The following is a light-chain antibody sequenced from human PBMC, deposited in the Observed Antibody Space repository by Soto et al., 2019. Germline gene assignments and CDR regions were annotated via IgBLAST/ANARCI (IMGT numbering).Light chain of an antibody. CDR2: DAS. V-gene: IGKV3-20*01. CDR1: KSASSY. CDR3: QQYGSSHRWT. Sequence: IMFIQPPATLSLSPGQRATLSCRASKSASSYLAWYQQKPGQAPTLLIYDASNRATGIAARFSGGGSGTDFTPTISRLEPEDFAVYYCQQYGSSHRWTFGQGTKVDIK. J-gene: IGKJ1*01.